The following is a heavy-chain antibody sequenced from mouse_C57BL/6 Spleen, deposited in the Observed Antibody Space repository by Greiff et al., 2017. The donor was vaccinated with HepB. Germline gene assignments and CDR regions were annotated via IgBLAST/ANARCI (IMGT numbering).Heavy chain of an antibody. Sequence: QVQLQQPGAELVMPGASVKLSCKASGYTFTSYWMHWVKQRPGQGLEWIGEIDPSDSYTNYNQKFKGKSTLTVDKSSSPAYMQLSSLTSEDSAVYYCARGYDAPSLGYWGQGTTLTVSS. CDR2: IDPSDSYT. J-gene: IGHJ2*01. CDR3: ARGYDAPSLGY. V-gene: IGHV1-69*01. D-gene: IGHD2-2*01. CDR1: GYTFTSYW.